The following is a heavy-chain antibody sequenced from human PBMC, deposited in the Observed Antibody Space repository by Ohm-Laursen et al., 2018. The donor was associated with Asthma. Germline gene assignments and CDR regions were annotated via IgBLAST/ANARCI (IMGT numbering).Heavy chain of an antibody. J-gene: IGHJ4*02. CDR1: GRPVSGYD. D-gene: IGHD3-9*01. Sequence: SVTQSLTCAVSGRPVSGYDWSWVRQAPGRELEGIADIQSSGGANDNPSLQSRVNLSLDTAKNQVSLRLSSVTAADTALYFCARGDWVRSMFDSWGPGIQVLVSS. V-gene: IGHV4-59*02. CDR2: IQSSGGA. CDR3: ARGDWVRSMFDS.